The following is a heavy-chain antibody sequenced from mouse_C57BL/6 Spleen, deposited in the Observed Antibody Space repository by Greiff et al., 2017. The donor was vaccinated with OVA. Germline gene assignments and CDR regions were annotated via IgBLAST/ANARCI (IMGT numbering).Heavy chain of an antibody. Sequence: VQLQQPGAELVKPGASVKLSCKASGYTFTSYWMQWVKPRPGQGLEWIGEIDPSDSYTNYNQKFKGKATLTVDTSSSTADMQLSSLTSEDSAVDYCARRHYGSSYAMDDWGQGTSVTVSS. CDR1: GYTFTSYW. CDR3: ARRHYGSSYAMDD. J-gene: IGHJ4*01. CDR2: IDPSDSYT. D-gene: IGHD1-1*01. V-gene: IGHV1-50*01.